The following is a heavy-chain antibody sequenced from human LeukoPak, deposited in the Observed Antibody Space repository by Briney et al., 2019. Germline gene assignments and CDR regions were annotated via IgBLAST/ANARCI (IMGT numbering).Heavy chain of an antibody. D-gene: IGHD3-10*01. Sequence: PSETLSLTCTVSGGSFGLYHWSWIRQPPGKGLEWIGYIFYNGSTKYNISLKSRLTISIDPSKNQFSLKLTSVTAADTAVYYCARDRAAGSDWLDPWGQGALVTVSS. CDR2: IFYNGST. CDR3: ARDRAAGSDWLDP. J-gene: IGHJ5*02. CDR1: GGSFGLYH. V-gene: IGHV4-59*01.